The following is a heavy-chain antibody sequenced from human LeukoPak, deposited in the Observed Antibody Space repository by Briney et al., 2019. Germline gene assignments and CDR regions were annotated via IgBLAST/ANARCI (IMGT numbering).Heavy chain of an antibody. CDR1: GGSFSGYY. CDR3: ARGSSWYLVYFDY. J-gene: IGHJ4*02. Sequence: SETLSLTCAVYGGSFSGYYWSWIRQPPGKGLEWIGEINHSGSTNYNPSLKSRVTISVDTSTNQFSLKLSSVTAADTAVYYCARGSSWYLVYFDYWGQGTLVTVSS. V-gene: IGHV4-34*01. CDR2: INHSGST. D-gene: IGHD6-13*01.